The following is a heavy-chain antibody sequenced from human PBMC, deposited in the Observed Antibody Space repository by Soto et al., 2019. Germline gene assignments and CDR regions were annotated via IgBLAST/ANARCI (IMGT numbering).Heavy chain of an antibody. J-gene: IGHJ4*02. D-gene: IGHD5-18*01. CDR2: IYWDDDK. CDR3: VHGTLGSYGHVYFDY. CDR1: GFSVSSNGAR. Sequence: GPTLVNPTQTLTLTCSLSGFSVSSNGARVGWIRQPPGKALEWLALIYWDDDKKYNPSLKSRLTITKDTSENQVVLTLTDVDPADTATYYCVHGTLGSYGHVYFDYWGQGTLVTVSS. V-gene: IGHV2-5*02.